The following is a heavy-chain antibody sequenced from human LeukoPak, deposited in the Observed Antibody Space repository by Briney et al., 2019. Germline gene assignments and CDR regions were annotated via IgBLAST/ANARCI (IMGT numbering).Heavy chain of an antibody. Sequence: PGGSLRLSCAASGFTFSSYAMHWVRQAPGKGLEYVSAISSNGGSTYYANSVKGRFTISRDNSKNSLYLQMNSLRAEDTAVYYCARDPFYYGSGGYYKIPWLDPWGQGTLVTVSS. D-gene: IGHD3-10*01. CDR2: ISSNGGST. CDR3: ARDPFYYGSGGYYKIPWLDP. J-gene: IGHJ5*02. V-gene: IGHV3-64*01. CDR1: GFTFSSYA.